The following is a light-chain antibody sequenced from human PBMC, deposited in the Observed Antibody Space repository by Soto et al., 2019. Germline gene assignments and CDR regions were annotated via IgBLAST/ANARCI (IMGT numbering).Light chain of an antibody. CDR1: QSISTY. J-gene: IGKJ5*01. CDR2: PAS. CDR3: QQYGSSLIT. V-gene: IGKV1-39*01. Sequence: DIQMTQSPSSLSASVGDRVTITCRASQSISTYLNWYQQKPGKAPKLLIYPASSLQSGVPSRFSGSGSGTDFTLTISRVEPEDFAVYYCQQYGSSLITFGQGTRLEIK.